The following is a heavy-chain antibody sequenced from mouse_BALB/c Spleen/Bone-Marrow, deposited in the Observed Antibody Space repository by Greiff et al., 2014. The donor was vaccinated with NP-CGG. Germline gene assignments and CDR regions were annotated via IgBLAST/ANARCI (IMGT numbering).Heavy chain of an antibody. Sequence: EVKLVESGGGLVQPGGSLRLSCATSGFTFTDYYMSWVRQPPGKALEWLGFIRNKANGYTTEYSASVKGRFTISRDNSQSILYLQMNTLRAEDSATYYCAREGVYYGNTYWSSDASRAPTT. CDR3: AREGVYYGNTYWSSDA. CDR2: IRNKANGYTT. D-gene: IGHD2-1*01. V-gene: IGHV7-3*02. J-gene: IGHJ1*01. CDR1: GFTFTDYY.